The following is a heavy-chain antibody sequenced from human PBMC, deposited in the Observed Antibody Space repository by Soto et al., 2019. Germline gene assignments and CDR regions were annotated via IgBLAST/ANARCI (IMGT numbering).Heavy chain of an antibody. CDR3: ALSEFQ. D-gene: IGHD2-21*01. CDR1: GCSLRSGVYY. V-gene: IGHV4-30-4*08. Sequence: SEPLSLTWTFAGCSLRSGVYYLRWIRTHPGKGLEWIGYIYYSGSTYYNPSLKSRVTISVDTSKNQFSLQLTSVTAADTAVYYCALSEFQWGKGSPVPVTS. J-gene: IGHJ6*04. CDR2: IYYSGST.